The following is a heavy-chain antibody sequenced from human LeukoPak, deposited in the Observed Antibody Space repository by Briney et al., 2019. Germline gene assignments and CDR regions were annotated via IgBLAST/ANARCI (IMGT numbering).Heavy chain of an antibody. Sequence: GGSLRLSCVASGFTFSSYWMTWVRQAPGKGLEWVANINQDGSAKYYVDSVKGRFTISRDNAKNSLYLQMNSLRAEDTAVYYCAKRTPYSSGSYYFDYWGQGTLVTVSS. J-gene: IGHJ4*02. CDR2: INQDGSAK. V-gene: IGHV3-7*05. CDR3: AKRTPYSSGSYYFDY. CDR1: GFTFSSYW. D-gene: IGHD3-22*01.